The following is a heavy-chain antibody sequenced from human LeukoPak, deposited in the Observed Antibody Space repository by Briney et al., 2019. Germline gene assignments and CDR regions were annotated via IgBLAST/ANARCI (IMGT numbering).Heavy chain of an antibody. V-gene: IGHV1-69*13. CDR3: ARGALNYGDYVLPNWFDP. J-gene: IGHJ5*02. D-gene: IGHD4-17*01. Sequence: SVKVSCKASGGTFSSYAISWVRQAPGQELEWMGGIIPIFGTANYAQKFQGRVTITADESTSTAYMELSSLRSEDTAVYYCARGALNYGDYVLPNWFDPWGQGTLVTVSS. CDR2: IIPIFGTA. CDR1: GGTFSSYA.